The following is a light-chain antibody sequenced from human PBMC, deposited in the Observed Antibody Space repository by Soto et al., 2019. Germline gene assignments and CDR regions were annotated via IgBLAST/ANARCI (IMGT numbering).Light chain of an antibody. V-gene: IGLV2-23*02. CDR3: CSYAGNMLV. CDR1: SSDIGGYNV. J-gene: IGLJ3*02. Sequence: QSVLTQPASVSGSPGQSITISCTGTSSDIGGYNVVSWYQQLPGKAPKLIIYKVSERPSEISSRFSGSKSGNTASLTISGLQTEDEADYSCCSYAGNMLVFGGGTPRTVL. CDR2: KVS.